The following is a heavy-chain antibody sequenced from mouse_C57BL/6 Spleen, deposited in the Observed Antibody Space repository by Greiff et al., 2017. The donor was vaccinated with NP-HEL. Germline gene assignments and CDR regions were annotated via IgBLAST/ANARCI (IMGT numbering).Heavy chain of an antibody. CDR1: GYTFTDYN. CDR2: INPNNGGT. V-gene: IGHV1-22*01. J-gene: IGHJ3*01. CDR3: ASSYYDYDGFAY. Sequence: VQLQQSGPELVKPGASVKMSCKASGYTFTDYNMHWVKQSHGKSLEWIGYINPNNGGTSYNQKFKGKATLTVNKSSSTAYMELRSLTSEDSAVYYCASSYYDYDGFAYWGQGTLVTVSA. D-gene: IGHD2-4*01.